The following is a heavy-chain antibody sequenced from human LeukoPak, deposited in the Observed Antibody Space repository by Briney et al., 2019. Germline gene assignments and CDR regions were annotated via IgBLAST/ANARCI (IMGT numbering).Heavy chain of an antibody. CDR1: GFTVSSNY. J-gene: IGHJ4*02. CDR2: IYSDGST. CDR3: ARNYGDY. V-gene: IGHV3-66*01. Sequence: PGGSLRLSCAASGFTVSSNYMTWVRQAPGKGLEWVSVIYSDGSTYYADSVKGRFTISRDNSKNTLYLQMNSLRVEDTAVYYCARNYGDYWGQGTLVTASS.